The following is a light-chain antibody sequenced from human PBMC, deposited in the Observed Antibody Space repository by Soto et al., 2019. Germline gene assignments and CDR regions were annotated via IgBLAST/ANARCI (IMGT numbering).Light chain of an antibody. CDR1: ALPKKY. V-gene: IGLV3-10*01. CDR2: DDS. CDR3: YSTDTDSSGHRRV. J-gene: IGLJ3*02. Sequence: SYELTQPPSVSVSPGQTARITCSGDALPKKYACWYQQKSGQAPVLVIHDDSERPSGIPERFSGSSSGTMATLTISGAQVEDEAVYYCYSTDTDSSGHRRVFGGGTKVTVL.